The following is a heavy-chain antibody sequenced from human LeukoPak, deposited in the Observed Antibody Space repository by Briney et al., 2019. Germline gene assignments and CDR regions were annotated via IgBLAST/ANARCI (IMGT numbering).Heavy chain of an antibody. CDR3: ARVTGTRGVFDY. V-gene: IGHV4-39*07. J-gene: IGHJ4*02. CDR1: GRSLSSSSYY. Sequence: SETLSLPCTVSGRSLSSSSYYWGWIRQPPGRGLEWVGSIYYGGTTYYNPSINRRVTISIDQSKNQFSLKLSSVTAADTAVYYCARVTGTRGVFDYWGQGTLVTVSS. CDR2: IYYGGTT. D-gene: IGHD1-7*01.